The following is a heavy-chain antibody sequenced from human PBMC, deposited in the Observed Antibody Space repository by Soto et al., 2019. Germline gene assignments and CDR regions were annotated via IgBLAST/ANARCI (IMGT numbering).Heavy chain of an antibody. Sequence: QVQLVQSGAEVKKPGASVKVSCKASGYTFTSYGISWVRQAPGQGLEWMGWISAYNGNTNYAQKRQGRVTMTTDTSTSTAYMELRSLRSDDTAVYYCARDGTLRAPYYYDSSGYFDYWGQGTLVTVSS. CDR2: ISAYNGNT. D-gene: IGHD3-22*01. CDR1: GYTFTSYG. CDR3: ARDGTLRAPYYYDSSGYFDY. V-gene: IGHV1-18*04. J-gene: IGHJ4*02.